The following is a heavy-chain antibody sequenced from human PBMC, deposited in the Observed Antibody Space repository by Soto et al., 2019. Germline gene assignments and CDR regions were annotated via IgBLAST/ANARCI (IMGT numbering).Heavy chain of an antibody. J-gene: IGHJ6*02. D-gene: IGHD3-16*01. CDR3: ARELKAGGHFGMDV. Sequence: QVQLVQSGAEVKKPGSSVKVACQASGGAFSTYAISWVRQAPGQGLEWMGGVIPLFGTSNYLPKFQGRVSIAADRSTETVYMELSRLRFDDTAVYFCARELKAGGHFGMDVCGQGTTVTVSS. V-gene: IGHV1-69*06. CDR2: VIPLFGTS. CDR1: GGAFSTYA.